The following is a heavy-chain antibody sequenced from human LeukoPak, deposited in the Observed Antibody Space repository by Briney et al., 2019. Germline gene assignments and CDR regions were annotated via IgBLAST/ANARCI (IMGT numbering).Heavy chain of an antibody. V-gene: IGHV1-18*01. CDR3: ARGGCGVRHWDY. CDR1: VYTFTSYG. CDR2: ISDYNGNT. D-gene: IGHD1-1*01. J-gene: IGHJ4*02. Sequence: ASVTVSCKASVYTFTSYGISWVRQAPGQGLEWMGWISDYNGNTNYAQKLQGRVTMTTDTSTSTAYMELRSLRSDDTAVYYCARGGCGVRHWDYWGQGTLVTVSS.